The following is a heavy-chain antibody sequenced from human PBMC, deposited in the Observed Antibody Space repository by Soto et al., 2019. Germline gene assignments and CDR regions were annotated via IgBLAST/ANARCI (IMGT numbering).Heavy chain of an antibody. CDR2: IKSKTDGRAT. D-gene: IGHD3-10*01. Sequence: GGSLRLSCAASGFTFSNAWMSWVRQAPGKGLEWVGRIKSKTDGRATDYAAPVKGRFTISRDNSKNTLYLQMNSLKTEDTAVYYCTTTYYYGSGSYPSFDYWGQGTLVTVSS. CDR3: TTTYYYGSGSYPSFDY. J-gene: IGHJ4*02. V-gene: IGHV3-15*01. CDR1: GFTFSNAW.